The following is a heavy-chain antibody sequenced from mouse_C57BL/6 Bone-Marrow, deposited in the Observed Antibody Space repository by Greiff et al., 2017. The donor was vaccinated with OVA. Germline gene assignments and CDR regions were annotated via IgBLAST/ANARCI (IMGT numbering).Heavy chain of an antibody. J-gene: IGHJ1*03. CDR2: INPSSGYT. Sequence: QVQLQQSGAELAKPGASVKLSCKASGYTFTSYWMHWVQQRPGQGLEWIGYINPSSGYTQYNQKFKDKATLTADKSSSTAYMQLSSLTYEDSAIYYGARQFYYGYLYWYFDVWGTGTTVTVSS. CDR1: GYTFTSYW. D-gene: IGHD2-2*01. CDR3: ARQFYYGYLYWYFDV. V-gene: IGHV1-7*01.